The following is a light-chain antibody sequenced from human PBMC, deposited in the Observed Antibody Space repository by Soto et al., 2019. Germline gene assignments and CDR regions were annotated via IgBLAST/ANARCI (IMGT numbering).Light chain of an antibody. Sequence: ELLISQSPATLSVSPGEGATLSCRASQGIGDTLAWYQHKPGQTPRLLIYDTSTRATGVPTRFSGSGSGTDFTLTISSLEPEDFAVYYCHQYGSSPGTLGQGTRLDIK. CDR1: QGIGDT. CDR2: DTS. V-gene: IGKV3D-15*02. CDR3: HQYGSSPGT. J-gene: IGKJ1*01.